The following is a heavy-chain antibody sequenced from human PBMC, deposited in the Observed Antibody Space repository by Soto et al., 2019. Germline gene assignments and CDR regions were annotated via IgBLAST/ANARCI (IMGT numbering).Heavy chain of an antibody. CDR2: ISGSGGST. D-gene: IGHD2-15*01. CDR1: GFTFSSYA. CDR3: AKDILGYCRGGSCYSPSDY. Sequence: GGSLRLSCAASGFTFSSYAMSWVRQAPGKGLEWVSAISGSGGSTYYADAVKGWFTNSRDNSKKTVYLQMNSLRAEDTAVYYCAKDILGYCRGGSCYSPSDYWGQGTLVTVSS. J-gene: IGHJ4*02. V-gene: IGHV3-23*01.